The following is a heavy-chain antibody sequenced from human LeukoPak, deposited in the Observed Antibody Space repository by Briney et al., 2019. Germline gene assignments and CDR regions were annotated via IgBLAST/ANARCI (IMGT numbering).Heavy chain of an antibody. CDR3: VKLGATSSFVKLGAASAFEYYYGVDF. J-gene: IGHJ6*02. CDR1: GFTFSSNW. Sequence: HTGGSLRLSCATSGFTFSSNWMSWVRNAPGRGLEWVANIKPDGSAEYYAASVKGRFTVSRDNAKNSLYLQMNSLRAEDTAVYYCVKLGATSSFVKLGAASAFEYYYGVDFWGQGTTVTVSS. V-gene: IGHV3-7*01. CDR2: IKPDGSAE. D-gene: IGHD3-16*01.